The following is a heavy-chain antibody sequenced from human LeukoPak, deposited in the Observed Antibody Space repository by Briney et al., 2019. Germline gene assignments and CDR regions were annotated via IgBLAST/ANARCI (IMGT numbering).Heavy chain of an antibody. D-gene: IGHD3-3*01. J-gene: IGHJ4*02. Sequence: GGSLRLSCAASGFTFSSYWMHWVRQAPGKGLEWVANIKQDGSEKYYVDSVKGRFSISRDNAKNSLYLQMNSLRAEDTAVYYCARVGIFWSGYYSDYWGQGTLVTVSS. CDR3: ARVGIFWSGYYSDY. CDR2: IKQDGSEK. CDR1: GFTFSSYW. V-gene: IGHV3-7*01.